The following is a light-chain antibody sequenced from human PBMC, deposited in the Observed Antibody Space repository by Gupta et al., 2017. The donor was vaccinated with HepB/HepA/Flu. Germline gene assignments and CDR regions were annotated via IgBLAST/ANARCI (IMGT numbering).Light chain of an antibody. CDR1: NSNIGAGYD. CDR3: QSYDSSLSGSV. CDR2: GDT. Sequence: QSVLTQPPSVSGAPGQRVTISCTGSNSNIGAGYDVQWYQQLPGTAPNLLIFGDTSRPSGVPDRFSGSKSGTSASLAITGLQAEDEADYYCQSYDSSLSGSVFGGGTKLTVL. J-gene: IGLJ3*02. V-gene: IGLV1-40*01.